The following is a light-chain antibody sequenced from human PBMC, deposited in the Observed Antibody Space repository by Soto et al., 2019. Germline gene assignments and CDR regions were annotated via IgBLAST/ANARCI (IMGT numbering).Light chain of an antibody. CDR3: CSYAGTSTHTV. Sequence: QSALTQPASVSGSPGQSITISCTGTSSDVGGYNLFSWYQQHPGKAPKLMISEVSKRPSGISDRFSGSKSGSTASLTISGLQAEDEADYYCCSYAGTSTHTVFGGGTKLTVL. J-gene: IGLJ7*01. CDR2: EVS. CDR1: SSDVGGYNL. V-gene: IGLV2-23*02.